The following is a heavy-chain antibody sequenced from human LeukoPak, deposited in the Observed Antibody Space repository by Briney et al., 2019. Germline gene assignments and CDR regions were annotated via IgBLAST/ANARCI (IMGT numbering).Heavy chain of an antibody. J-gene: IGHJ4*02. V-gene: IGHV4-34*01. CDR2: INHSGST. Sequence: SETLSLTCAVYGGSFSGYYWSWIRQPPGKGLEWIGEINHSGSTNYNPSLKSRVTISVGTSKNQFSLKLSSVTAADTAVYYCARASVAGSTGYWGQGTLVTVSS. CDR1: GGSFSGYY. D-gene: IGHD6-19*01. CDR3: ARASVAGSTGY.